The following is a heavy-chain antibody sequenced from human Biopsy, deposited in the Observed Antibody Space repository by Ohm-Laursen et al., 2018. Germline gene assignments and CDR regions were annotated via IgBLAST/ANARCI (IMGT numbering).Heavy chain of an antibody. J-gene: IGHJ4*02. CDR2: TYHRSKWYT. D-gene: IGHD2-15*01. Sequence: TTQTLTLTGAISGDSVSSDIAAWNWIRQSPSRGLEWLGRTYHRSKWYTDYAPSVKGRATINPDTSKNQFSLQVNSVTPDDTAVYYCVRTYWLDYFDYWGQGTLVTVST. CDR3: VRTYWLDYFDY. CDR1: GDSVSSDIAA. V-gene: IGHV6-1*01.